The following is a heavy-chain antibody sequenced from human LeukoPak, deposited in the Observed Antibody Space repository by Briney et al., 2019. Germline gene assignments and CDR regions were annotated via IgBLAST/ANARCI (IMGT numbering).Heavy chain of an antibody. D-gene: IGHD6-19*01. CDR3: AKIAVPGTGWFDP. CDR2: ISPYNGNT. Sequence: ASVKVSCKASGYTFTGYYMHWVRQAPGQGLEWMGWISPYNGNTKYAQKLQGRVTMTTDTSTNTAYMELRSLGSDDTAVYYCAKIAVPGTGWFDPWGQGTLVTVSS. V-gene: IGHV1-18*04. J-gene: IGHJ5*02. CDR1: GYTFTGYY.